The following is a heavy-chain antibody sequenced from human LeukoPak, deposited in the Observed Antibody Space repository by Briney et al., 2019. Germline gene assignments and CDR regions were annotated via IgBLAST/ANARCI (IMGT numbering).Heavy chain of an antibody. Sequence: SGTLSLICGVSGGSISSTNWWTWVRQPPGKGLEWIGEVHLDGRTNYSPSLKSRVAISIDTSKNHFSLKLESVTAEDTSVYYCASGDYFSGWWPYFDCWGQGTLVTVSS. CDR2: VHLDGRT. V-gene: IGHV4-4*02. CDR3: ASGDYFSGWWPYFDC. D-gene: IGHD6-19*01. CDR1: GGSISSTNW. J-gene: IGHJ4*02.